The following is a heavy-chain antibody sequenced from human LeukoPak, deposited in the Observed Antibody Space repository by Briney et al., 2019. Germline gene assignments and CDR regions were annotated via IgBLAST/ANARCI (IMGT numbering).Heavy chain of an antibody. CDR3: ARDRSAAPADY. CDR2: IYHSGSF. V-gene: IGHV4/OR15-8*01. CDR1: GGSISSNNW. J-gene: IGHJ4*02. Sequence: SETLSLTCAVSGGSISSNNWWSWVRQSPEKGLEWIAEIYHSGSFNRNPSLKSRVTILVDKSKNQFSLNLTSVTAADTAVYYCARDRSAAPADYWGQGTLVTVSS. D-gene: IGHD6-13*01.